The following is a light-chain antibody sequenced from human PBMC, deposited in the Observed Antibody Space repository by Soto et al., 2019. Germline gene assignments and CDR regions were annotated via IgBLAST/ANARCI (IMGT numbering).Light chain of an antibody. J-gene: IGKJ3*01. CDR2: DAS. CDR3: QQRSSWPRVT. Sequence: EIVLTQSPATLSLSPGERATLSCRASQSVRNYLAWYQQKPGQAPRLLIYDASNRAAGIPARFSGSGSGTDFTLTISSLEPEDFALYYCQQRSSWPRVTFGPGTKVDSK. CDR1: QSVRNY. V-gene: IGKV3-11*01.